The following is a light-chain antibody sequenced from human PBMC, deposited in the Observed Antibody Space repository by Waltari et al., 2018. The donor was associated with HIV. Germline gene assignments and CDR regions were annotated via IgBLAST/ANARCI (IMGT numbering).Light chain of an antibody. CDR1: ALPRHF. CDR2: KDS. J-gene: IGLJ2*01. Sequence: SYELAQPPSVSVSPGQPARLTCSGDALPRHFVYTYQQKPGQAPIVVIYKDSEWPSGIPERFSGFISGTTATLTISAVQAEDEADYYCQSADITGTLGVFGGGTRLTV. CDR3: QSADITGTLGV. V-gene: IGLV3-25*03.